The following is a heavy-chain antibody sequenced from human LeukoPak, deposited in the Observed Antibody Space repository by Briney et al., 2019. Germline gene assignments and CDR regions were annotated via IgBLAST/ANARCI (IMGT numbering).Heavy chain of an antibody. V-gene: IGHV3-21*04. CDR3: AKGTPDILTGYYLFDY. D-gene: IGHD3-9*01. CDR2: ISSSSSYI. J-gene: IGHJ4*02. CDR1: GFTFSSYW. Sequence: GGSLRLSCAASGFTFSSYWMSWVRQAPGKGLEWVSSISSSSSYIYYADSVKGRFTISRDNSKNTLYLQMNSLRAEDTAVYYCAKGTPDILTGYYLFDYWGQGTLVTVSS.